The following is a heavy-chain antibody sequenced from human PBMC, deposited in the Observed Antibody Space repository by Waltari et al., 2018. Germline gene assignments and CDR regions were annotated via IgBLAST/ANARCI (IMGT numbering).Heavy chain of an antibody. J-gene: IGHJ4*02. V-gene: IGHV3-30*02. CDR3: AKSRGFWRLLDY. CDR2: IRYDGSDK. Sequence: QVQLVESGGGVVQPGGSLRLSCAASGFTFSGCGMHWVRQAPGKGLEWVTFIRYDGSDKYYADFVKGRFSISRDNSKNTLYLQMNSLRAEDTAMYYCAKSRGFWRLLDYWGQGTLVTVSS. CDR1: GFTFSGCG. D-gene: IGHD3-3*01.